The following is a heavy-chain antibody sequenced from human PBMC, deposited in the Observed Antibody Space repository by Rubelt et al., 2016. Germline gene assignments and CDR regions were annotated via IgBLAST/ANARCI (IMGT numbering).Heavy chain of an antibody. V-gene: IGHV4-34*01. Sequence: QVQLQQWGAGLLKPSETLSLTCAVYGGSFSGYYWSWIRQPPGKGLEWIGEINHSGSTHYNPSLKSRVSLSVDTAKNQVSLKLNSVTAADTAVYYCARHSNEYRFGKDVWGQGTTVTVSS. CDR2: INHSGST. CDR1: GGSFSGYY. J-gene: IGHJ6*02. CDR3: ARHSNEYRFGKDV. D-gene: IGHD6-13*01.